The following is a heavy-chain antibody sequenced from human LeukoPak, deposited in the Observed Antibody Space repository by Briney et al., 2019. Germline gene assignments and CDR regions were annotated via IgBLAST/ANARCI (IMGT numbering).Heavy chain of an antibody. CDR2: IYYSGST. D-gene: IGHD3-9*01. J-gene: IGHJ4*02. CDR1: GGSISSYY. Sequence: SETLSLTCTDSGGSISSYYWSLSRQPPGKRLEWRGYIYYSGSTNYNPSLKSRITIAVNTSNNHFSLTLSSVSAADTAVYSCARLGHDILTGCTSPYFDCWGQGTLVTVSS. V-gene: IGHV4-59*08. CDR3: ARLGHDILTGCTSPYFDC.